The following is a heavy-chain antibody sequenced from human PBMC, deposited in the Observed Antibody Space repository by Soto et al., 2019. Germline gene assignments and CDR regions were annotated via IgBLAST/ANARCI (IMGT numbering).Heavy chain of an antibody. V-gene: IGHV3-21*01. CDR2: ISSSSSYI. Sequence: EVQLVESGGGLVKPGGSLRLSCAASGFTFSSYSMNWVRQAPGKGLEWVSSISSSSSYIYYADSVNGRFTISRENAKNSLDLQMNSLRAEGTAVYYCARDSGGLDRDWSFGLWGRGTLVTVSS. D-gene: IGHD3-16*01. J-gene: IGHJ2*01. CDR1: GFTFSSYS. CDR3: ARDSGGLDRDWSFGL.